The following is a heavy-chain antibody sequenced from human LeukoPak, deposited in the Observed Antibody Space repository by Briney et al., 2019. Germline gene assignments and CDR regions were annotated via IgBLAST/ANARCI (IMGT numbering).Heavy chain of an antibody. CDR3: ARGGIYGSGSYFDY. V-gene: IGHV4-34*01. Sequence: PSETLSLTCAVYGGSLSGYYWSWIRQPPGKGLEWIGEINHSGSTNYNPSLKSRVTISVDTSKNQFSLKLSSVTAADTAVYYCARGGIYGSGSYFDYWGQGTLVTVSS. CDR1: GGSLSGYY. CDR2: INHSGST. J-gene: IGHJ4*02. D-gene: IGHD3-10*01.